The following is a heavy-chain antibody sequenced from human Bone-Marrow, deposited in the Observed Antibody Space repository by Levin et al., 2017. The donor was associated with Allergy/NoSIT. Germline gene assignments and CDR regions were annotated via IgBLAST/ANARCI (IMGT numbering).Heavy chain of an antibody. J-gene: IGHJ4*02. CDR3: ARVGAVAGTYDH. CDR1: EFNLGDYW. Sequence: GGSLRLSCEVSEFNLGDYWMHWVRQVPGKGLACVSRIKFDGTMTNYADSVKGRFTISRDNAKNTLYLQMNSLRVEDTAVYYCARVGAVAGTYDHWGQGTLVIVSS. CDR2: IKFDGTMT. V-gene: IGHV3-74*01. D-gene: IGHD6-19*01.